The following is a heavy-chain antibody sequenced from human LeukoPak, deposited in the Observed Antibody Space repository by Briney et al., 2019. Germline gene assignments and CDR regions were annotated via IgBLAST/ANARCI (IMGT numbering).Heavy chain of an antibody. V-gene: IGHV3-23*01. J-gene: IGHJ2*01. Sequence: GGSLRLSCAASGFTFSSYGMHWVRQAPGKGLEWVSTISSRTYYADFVKGRFTISRDNSMNTLYLQMNSLRAEDTAVYFCAKPSSGNWYFDLWGRGTLVTVSS. D-gene: IGHD3-10*01. CDR3: AKPSSGNWYFDL. CDR1: GFTFSSYG. CDR2: ISSRT.